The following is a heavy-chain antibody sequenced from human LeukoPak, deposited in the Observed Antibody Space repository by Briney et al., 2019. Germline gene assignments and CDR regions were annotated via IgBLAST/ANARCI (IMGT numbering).Heavy chain of an antibody. CDR3: ARDWFYGQWPTVWDY. V-gene: IGHV3-21*01. CDR2: ISSSSSYI. Sequence: GRSLRLSCAASGFTFSSYSMNWVRQAPGKGLEWVSSISSSSSYIYYADSVKGRFTISRDNAKNSLYLQMNSLRAEDTAVYYCARDWFYGQWPTVWDYWGQGTLVTASS. J-gene: IGHJ4*02. D-gene: IGHD6-19*01. CDR1: GFTFSSYS.